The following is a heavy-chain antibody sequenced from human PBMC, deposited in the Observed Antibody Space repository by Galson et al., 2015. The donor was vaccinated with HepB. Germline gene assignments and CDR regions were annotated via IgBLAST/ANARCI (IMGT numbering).Heavy chain of an antibody. J-gene: IGHJ4*02. Sequence: SLRLSCAASGFTFSSYAMHWVRQAPGKGLEWVALISYDGSNKYYADSVKGRFTISRDNSKNTLYMQMNSLRAEDTAVYYCARERAGSGWSYFDYWGQGTLVTVSS. CDR2: ISYDGSNK. CDR3: ARERAGSGWSYFDY. V-gene: IGHV3-30-3*01. D-gene: IGHD6-19*01. CDR1: GFTFSSYA.